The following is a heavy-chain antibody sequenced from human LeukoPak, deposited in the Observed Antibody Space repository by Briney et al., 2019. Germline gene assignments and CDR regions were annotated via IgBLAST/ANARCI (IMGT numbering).Heavy chain of an antibody. CDR2: IHYNGGT. CDR1: GVSIDSYY. D-gene: IGHD3-10*01. J-gene: IGHJ3*02. Sequence: KPSETLSLTCTVSGVSIDSYYWNWIRQPPGKGLEWIGYIHYNGGTNYNPSLQSRVTTSVDTSKHQVSLRLSSVTAADTAVSYCARARIRGMYDAFDIWGQGTMVTVSS. V-gene: IGHV4-59*01. CDR3: ARARIRGMYDAFDI.